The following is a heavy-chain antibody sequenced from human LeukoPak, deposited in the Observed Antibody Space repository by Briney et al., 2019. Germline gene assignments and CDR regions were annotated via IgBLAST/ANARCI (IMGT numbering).Heavy chain of an antibody. J-gene: IGHJ4*02. D-gene: IGHD2-15*01. CDR2: INPAGSET. V-gene: IGHV3-7*01. CDR3: ARFGYVAAVDV. Sequence: PGRSLRLSCAASGFSFSAYWMTWVRQAPGTGLGWVANINPAGSETYYVDLVKGRFSISRDNAKNLVYLQMNSLRAEDTAVCHCARFGYVAAVDVWGQGTPVTVSS. CDR1: GFSFSAYW.